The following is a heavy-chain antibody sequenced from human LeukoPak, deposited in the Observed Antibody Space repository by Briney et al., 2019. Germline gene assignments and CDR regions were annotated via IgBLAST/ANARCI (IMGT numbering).Heavy chain of an antibody. D-gene: IGHD1-26*01. CDR3: ARDFEVGATMGPGDNWFDP. V-gene: IGHV1-2*06. CDR2: INPNSGGT. J-gene: IGHJ5*02. Sequence: ASVKVSCKASGYTFTGYYMHWVRQAPGQGLEWMGRINPNSGGTNYAQKFQGRVTMTRDTSISTAYMELSSLRSEDTAVYYCARDFEVGATMGPGDNWFDPWGQGTLVTVSS. CDR1: GYTFTGYY.